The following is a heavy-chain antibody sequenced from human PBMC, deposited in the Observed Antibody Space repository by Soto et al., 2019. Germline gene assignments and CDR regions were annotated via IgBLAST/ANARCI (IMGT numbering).Heavy chain of an antibody. Sequence: QVQLQESGPGLVKPSGTLSLTCAVSGGSISSSYWWSWVRQPPGKGLEWIGEIYHSGSNNYNPSLKSRGTISVDKSKNQFSLKLSSVTAADTAVYYCARVQSASYYYYGMDVWGQGTTVTVSS. J-gene: IGHJ6*02. D-gene: IGHD3-9*01. CDR3: ARVQSASYYYYGMDV. CDR2: IYHSGSN. V-gene: IGHV4-4*02. CDR1: GGSISSSYW.